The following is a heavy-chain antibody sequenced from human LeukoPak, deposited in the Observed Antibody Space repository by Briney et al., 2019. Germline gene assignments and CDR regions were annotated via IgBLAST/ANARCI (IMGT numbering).Heavy chain of an antibody. CDR2: IYSGGTT. D-gene: IGHD4-17*01. V-gene: IGHV3-53*01. CDR1: GFTVSSDS. Sequence: PGESLRLSCAVSGFTVSSDSMNWVRQAPGKGLEWVSVIYSGGTTYYADSVKGRFTLSRDISKNSVYLQVKSLRAEDTAVYYCARGDYGSGLDTYDIWGQGTMVTVSS. J-gene: IGHJ3*02. CDR3: ARGDYGSGLDTYDI.